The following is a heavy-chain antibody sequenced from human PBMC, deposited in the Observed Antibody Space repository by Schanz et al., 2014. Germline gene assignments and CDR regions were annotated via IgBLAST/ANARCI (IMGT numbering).Heavy chain of an antibody. V-gene: IGHV4-59*02. Sequence: QVQLQESGPGLVKPSETLSLTCTVSGGSVSTYKWGWIRQPPGKGLEYIGLISYGELSDYNPSLKSRVTISLDTSKNQFSLNLNSVTAADTAVYYCARTDQQMQRPDYWGQGTLVIVSS. CDR2: ISYGELS. CDR1: GGSVSTYK. D-gene: IGHD2-2*01. J-gene: IGHJ4*02. CDR3: ARTDQQMQRPDY.